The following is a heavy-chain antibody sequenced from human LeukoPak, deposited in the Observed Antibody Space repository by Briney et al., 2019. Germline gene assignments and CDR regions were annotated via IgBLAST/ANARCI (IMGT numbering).Heavy chain of an antibody. J-gene: IGHJ4*02. CDR2: ISSSGSTI. CDR1: GFTFSSYE. V-gene: IGHV3-48*03. Sequence: GGSLRLSCAASGFTFSSYEMNWVRQAPGKGLEWVSYISSSGSTIYYADSVKGRFTISRDNAKNSLYLQMNSLRAEDTAVYYCARGRGSYFHYFGYWGQGTLVTVSS. CDR3: ARGRGSYFHYFGY. D-gene: IGHD1-26*01.